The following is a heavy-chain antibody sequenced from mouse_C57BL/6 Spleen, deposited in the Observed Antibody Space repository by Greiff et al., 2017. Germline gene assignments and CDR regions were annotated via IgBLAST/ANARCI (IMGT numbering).Heavy chain of an antibody. CDR2: IYPGNSDT. CDR3: TGYDGYYDWYFDV. D-gene: IGHD2-3*01. V-gene: IGHV1-5*01. Sequence: VQLQQSGTVLARPGASVKMSCKTSGYTFTSYWMHWVKQRPGQGLEWIGAIYPGNSDTSYNQKFKGKAKLTAVTSASTAYMELSSLTNEDSAVYYCTGYDGYYDWYFDVWGTGTTVTVSS. J-gene: IGHJ1*03. CDR1: GYTFTSYW.